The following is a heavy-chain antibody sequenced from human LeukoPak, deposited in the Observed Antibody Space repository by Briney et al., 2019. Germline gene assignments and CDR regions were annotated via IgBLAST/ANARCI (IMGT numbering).Heavy chain of an antibody. D-gene: IGHD3-22*01. Sequence: EASVKVSCKASGGTFSSYAISWVRQAPGQGLEWMGGIIPIFGTANYAQKFQGRVTITADESTSTAYMELSSLRSEDTAVYYCARVPRSGYYEFDYWGQGTLVTVSS. CDR1: GGTFSSYA. CDR3: ARVPRSGYYEFDY. CDR2: IIPIFGTA. J-gene: IGHJ4*02. V-gene: IGHV1-69*13.